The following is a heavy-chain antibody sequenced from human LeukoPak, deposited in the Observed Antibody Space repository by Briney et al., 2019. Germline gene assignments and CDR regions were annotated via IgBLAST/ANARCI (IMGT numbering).Heavy chain of an antibody. J-gene: IGHJ4*02. V-gene: IGHV3-21*06. CDR3: ARDPSGSPDY. Sequence: PGGSLRLSCAASGFTFSSYTMNWVRQAPGKGLEWVSSISTSSSYIYYADSVRGRFTISRDNAKDSLYLQMNSLRAEDTAVYYCARDPSGSPDYWGQGTLVTVSS. CDR2: ISTSSSYI. CDR1: GFTFSSYT. D-gene: IGHD1-26*01.